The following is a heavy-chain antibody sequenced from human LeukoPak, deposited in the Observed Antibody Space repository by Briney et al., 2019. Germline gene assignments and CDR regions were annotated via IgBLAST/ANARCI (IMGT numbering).Heavy chain of an antibody. CDR2: ITGSGPYM. D-gene: IGHD3-10*01. CDR3: VRDVGAVRGEVYFDY. J-gene: IGHJ4*02. CDR1: GFTFSTFA. Sequence: GGSLRLSCAASGFTFSTFAMHWVRLSPGKGLEWVSSITGSGPYMLYADSVKHRFAISRDNTKNLLYLEMNSLRAEDTAMYFCVRDVGAVRGEVYFDYWGQGTLVTVSS. V-gene: IGHV3-21*06.